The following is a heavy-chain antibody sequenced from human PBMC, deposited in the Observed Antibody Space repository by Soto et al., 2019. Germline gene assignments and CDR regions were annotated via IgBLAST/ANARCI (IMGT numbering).Heavy chain of an antibody. J-gene: IGHJ3*01. CDR1: GFTFNTYV. CDR2: VSYSADKT. CDR3: ARRARTATTNWGAVGV. Sequence: EVQLLESGGGLVQPGGSFRLSCAASGFTFNTYVMNWVRQAPGKGLEWVSTVSYSADKTHYADSVKGRFTISRDNSRDTLFLQMNSLSADDAAVDYCARRARTATTNWGAVGVWGQGTMVTVSS. D-gene: IGHD1-7*01. V-gene: IGHV3-23*01.